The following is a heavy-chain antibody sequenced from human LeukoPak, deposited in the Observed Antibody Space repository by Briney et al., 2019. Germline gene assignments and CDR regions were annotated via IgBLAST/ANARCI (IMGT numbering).Heavy chain of an antibody. J-gene: IGHJ4*02. CDR2: ISGSGGST. V-gene: IGHV3-23*01. D-gene: IGHD2-21*02. CDR3: AKENCGGDCYVDY. CDR1: GFTFSSYA. Sequence: GGSLRLSCAASGFTFSSYAMSWVRQAPGKXLEXXSAISGSGGSTYYADSVKGRFTISRDNSKNTLYLQMNSLRAEDTAVYYCAKENCGGDCYVDYWGQGTLVTVSS.